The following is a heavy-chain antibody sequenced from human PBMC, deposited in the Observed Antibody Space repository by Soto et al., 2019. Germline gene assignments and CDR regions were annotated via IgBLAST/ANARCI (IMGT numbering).Heavy chain of an antibody. V-gene: IGHV3-23*01. CDR1: GFTFGNYA. Sequence: EVVLLESGGGLVQPGGSLRLSCAASGFTFGNYAMSWVRQAPGKGLEWVAAISGSGSSTYNIYSVNGRFTISRDNLMNTVYLQMNTLRAEDTALYYCAKESEMSVGYGMDVWGQGTTVTVSS. CDR3: AKESEMSVGYGMDV. J-gene: IGHJ6*02. CDR2: ISGSGSST. D-gene: IGHD3-10*01.